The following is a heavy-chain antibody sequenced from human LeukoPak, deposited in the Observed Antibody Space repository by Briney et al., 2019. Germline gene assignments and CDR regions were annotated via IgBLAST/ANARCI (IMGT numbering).Heavy chain of an antibody. J-gene: IGHJ4*02. CDR2: IYYSGST. Sequence: SETLSLTCTVSGGSISSYYWSWIRQPPGKGLEWIGYIYYSGSTNYSPSLKSRVTISVDTSQNQFSLKLSSVTAADTAVYYCATRGRGYIYGWYWGQGTLVTV. D-gene: IGHD5-18*01. V-gene: IGHV4-59*01. CDR3: ATRGRGYIYGWY. CDR1: GGSISSYY.